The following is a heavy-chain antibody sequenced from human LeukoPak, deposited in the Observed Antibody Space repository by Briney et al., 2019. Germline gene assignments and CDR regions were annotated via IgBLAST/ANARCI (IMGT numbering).Heavy chain of an antibody. CDR2: ISGYNGNT. Sequence: GASVKVSCKASGYTFTSYGISWVRQAPGQALEWMGWISGYNGNTNYAQKLQGRVTMTTDTSTSTAYMELRSLRSDDTAVYYCARVGDYGGNLEYYFDYWGQGTLVTVSS. V-gene: IGHV1-18*01. CDR1: GYTFTSYG. CDR3: ARVGDYGGNLEYYFDY. J-gene: IGHJ4*02. D-gene: IGHD4-23*01.